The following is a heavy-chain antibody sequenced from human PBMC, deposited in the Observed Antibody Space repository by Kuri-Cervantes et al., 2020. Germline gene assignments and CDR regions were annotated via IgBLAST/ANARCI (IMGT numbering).Heavy chain of an antibody. CDR2: ISSTSSYI. J-gene: IGHJ6*02. Sequence: GESLKISCATSGFTFSTYSMNWVRQAPGKGLEWVSSISSTSSYIYYADSVKGRFTISRDNAKNSLYLQMSSLRAEDTAVYYCARGSYGSGSPKVVYYYYYGMDVWGQGTTVTVSS. CDR1: GFTFSTYS. D-gene: IGHD3-10*01. V-gene: IGHV3-21*04. CDR3: ARGSYGSGSPKVVYYYYYGMDV.